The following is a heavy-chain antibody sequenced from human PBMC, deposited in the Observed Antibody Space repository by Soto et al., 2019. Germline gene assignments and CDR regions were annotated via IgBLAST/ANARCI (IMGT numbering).Heavy chain of an antibody. CDR3: ARMRAPGRYYYYYYMDV. Sequence: SETLSLTCTVSGGSISSSSYYWGWIRQPPGKGLEWIGSIYYSGSTYYNPSLKSRVTISVDTSKNQFSLKLSSVTAADTAVYYCARMRAPGRYYYYYYMDVWGKGTTVTVSS. D-gene: IGHD3-10*01. J-gene: IGHJ6*03. CDR1: GGSISSSSYY. V-gene: IGHV4-39*01. CDR2: IYYSGST.